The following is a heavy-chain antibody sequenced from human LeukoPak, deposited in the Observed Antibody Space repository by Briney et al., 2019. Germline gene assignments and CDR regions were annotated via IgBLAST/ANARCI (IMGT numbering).Heavy chain of an antibody. Sequence: PSETLSLTCAVYGGSFSGYYWSWIRPPPGKGLEWIGEINHSGSTNYNPSLKSRVTISVDTSKNQFSLKLSSVTAADTAVYYCARASSGYYWDFDYWGQGALVTVSS. J-gene: IGHJ4*02. D-gene: IGHD3-22*01. V-gene: IGHV4-34*01. CDR3: ARASSGYYWDFDY. CDR1: GGSFSGYY. CDR2: INHSGST.